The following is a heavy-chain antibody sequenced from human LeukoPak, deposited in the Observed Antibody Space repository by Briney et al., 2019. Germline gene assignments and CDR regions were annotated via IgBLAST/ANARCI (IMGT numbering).Heavy chain of an antibody. V-gene: IGHV4-59*01. J-gene: IGHJ4*02. Sequence: PSETLSLTCTVSGGSISSYYWSWIRQPPGKGLEWTGYIYYSGSTNYNPSLKSRVTISVDTSKNQFSLKLSSVTAADTAVYYCARAVYGSGSYCYFDYWGQGTLVTVSS. CDR1: GGSISSYY. CDR3: ARAVYGSGSYCYFDY. D-gene: IGHD3-10*01. CDR2: IYYSGST.